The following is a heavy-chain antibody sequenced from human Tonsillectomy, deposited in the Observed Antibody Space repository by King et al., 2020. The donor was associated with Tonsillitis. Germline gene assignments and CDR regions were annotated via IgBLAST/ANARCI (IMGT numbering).Heavy chain of an antibody. Sequence: QLQESGPGLVKPSETLSLTCTVSGGSISSSSYYWGWIRQPPGKGLEWIGSIYYSGSTYYNPSLKSRVTISVDTSKNQFSLKLSSVTAADTAVYYCASVAMTTTHDAFDIWGQGTMVTVSS. V-gene: IGHV4-39*01. CDR1: GGSISSSSYY. J-gene: IGHJ3*02. D-gene: IGHD5-24*01. CDR2: IYYSGST. CDR3: ASVAMTTTHDAFDI.